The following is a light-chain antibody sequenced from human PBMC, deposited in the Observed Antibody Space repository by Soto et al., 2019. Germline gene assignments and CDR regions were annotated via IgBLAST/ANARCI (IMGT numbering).Light chain of an antibody. CDR2: LEGTGRY. Sequence: QLVLTQSSSASASLGSSVKLTCTLSSGYVSYIVAWHQLKPGKAPRYLMKLEGTGRYNKGSGVPDRFSGSSSGPDRYLIISNLQSEDEANYYCETWANNIWVFGGGTKLTVL. J-gene: IGLJ3*02. CDR1: SGYVSYI. V-gene: IGLV4-60*03. CDR3: ETWANNIWV.